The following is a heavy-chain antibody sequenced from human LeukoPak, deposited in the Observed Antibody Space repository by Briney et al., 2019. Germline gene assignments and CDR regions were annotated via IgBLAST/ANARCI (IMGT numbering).Heavy chain of an antibody. J-gene: IGHJ4*02. CDR1: GFTFSSYW. D-gene: IGHD6-6*01. V-gene: IGHV3-30*02. CDR2: IRYDGSNK. CDR3: AKAIHSSSSGVVDY. Sequence: QPGGSLRLSCAASGFTFSSYWMHWVRQAPGKGLEWVTFIRYDGSNKYYAESVKGRFTISRDNSKNTLYLQMNSLRAEDTAVYYCAKAIHSSSSGVVDYWGQGTLVTVSS.